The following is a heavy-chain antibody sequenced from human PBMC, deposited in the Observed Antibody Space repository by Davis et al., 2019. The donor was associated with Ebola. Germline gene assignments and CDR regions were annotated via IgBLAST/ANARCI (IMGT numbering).Heavy chain of an antibody. CDR1: GFVFSSYV. CDR2: IRYDGSNK. CDR3: ARGRYPTSSLDY. D-gene: IGHD6-6*01. J-gene: IGHJ4*02. Sequence: PGGSLRLSCAASGFVFSSYVMSWVRQAPGKGLEWVAFIRYDGSNKYYADSVKGRFTISRDNSKNTLYLQMNSLRADDTAVYYCARGRYPTSSLDYWGQGTLVTVSS. V-gene: IGHV3-30*02.